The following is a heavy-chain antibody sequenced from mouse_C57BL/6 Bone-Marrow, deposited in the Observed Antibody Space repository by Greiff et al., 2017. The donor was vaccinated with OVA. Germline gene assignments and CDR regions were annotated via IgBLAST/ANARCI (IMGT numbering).Heavy chain of an antibody. CDR2: ISSGGSYT. Sequence: EVKLVESGGDLVKPGGSLKLSCAASGFTFSSYGMSLVRQTPDKRLEWVATISSGGSYTYYPDSVKGRFTISRDNAKNTLYLQMSSLKSEDTAMYYCARHYYDYDVDYWGQGTTLTVSS. CDR1: GFTFSSYG. J-gene: IGHJ2*01. CDR3: ARHYYDYDVDY. V-gene: IGHV5-6*02. D-gene: IGHD2-4*01.